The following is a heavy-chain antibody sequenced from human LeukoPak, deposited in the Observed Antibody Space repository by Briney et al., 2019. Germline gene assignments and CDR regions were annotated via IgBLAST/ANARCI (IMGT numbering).Heavy chain of an antibody. D-gene: IGHD2-21*02. Sequence: SETLSLTCTVSGGSISSYYWSWIRQPPGKGLEWIGYIYYSGSTNYNPSLKSRVTISVDTSKNQFSLKLSSVTAADTAVYYCARRATYCGGDCYSGGELDYWGQGTLVTVSS. CDR1: GGSISSYY. J-gene: IGHJ4*02. CDR3: ARRATYCGGDCYSGGELDY. CDR2: IYYSGST. V-gene: IGHV4-59*01.